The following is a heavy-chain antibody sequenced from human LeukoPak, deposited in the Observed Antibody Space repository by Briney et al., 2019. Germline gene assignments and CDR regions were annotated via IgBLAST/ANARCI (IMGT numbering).Heavy chain of an antibody. CDR3: ARGNNENYYDWFDP. J-gene: IGHJ5*02. CDR1: GYDFTTYW. D-gene: IGHD1-26*01. Sequence: GESLKISCKGSGYDFTTYWIGWVRQMPGKGLEWMGIIYLANSDTKYSPSFQGQVTISADKSISTAYLQWSSLKASDTAMYYCARGNNENYYDWFDPWGQGSLVTVSS. V-gene: IGHV5-51*01. CDR2: IYLANSDT.